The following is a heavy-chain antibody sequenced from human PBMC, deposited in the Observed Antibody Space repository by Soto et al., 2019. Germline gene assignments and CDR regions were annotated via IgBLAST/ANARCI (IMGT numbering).Heavy chain of an antibody. Sequence: GGSLRLSCAASGFTFDDYAMHWVRQAPGKGLEWVSGISWNSGSIGYADSVKGRFTISRDNAKNSLYLQMNSLRAEDTALYYCAKDSVVAATGGFDYWGQGTLVTVSS. CDR3: AKDSVVAATGGFDY. CDR2: ISWNSGSI. V-gene: IGHV3-9*01. CDR1: GFTFDDYA. D-gene: IGHD2-15*01. J-gene: IGHJ4*02.